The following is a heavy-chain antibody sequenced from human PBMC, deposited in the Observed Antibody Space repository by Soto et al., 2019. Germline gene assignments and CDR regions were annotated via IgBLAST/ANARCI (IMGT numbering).Heavy chain of an antibody. Sequence: EVQLLESGGRLVQPGGSLRLSCAASGFTFSSYAMSWVRQAPGKGLEWVSAISGGTATTNYADSVKGRFTISRDSSKNTLSLQMESLRAEDTGVYYCAKGVEAAYYYGSSGYYGFDYWGQGTLVTVSS. CDR3: AKGVEAAYYYGSSGYYGFDY. J-gene: IGHJ4*02. CDR2: ISGGTATT. CDR1: GFTFSSYA. V-gene: IGHV3-23*01. D-gene: IGHD3-22*01.